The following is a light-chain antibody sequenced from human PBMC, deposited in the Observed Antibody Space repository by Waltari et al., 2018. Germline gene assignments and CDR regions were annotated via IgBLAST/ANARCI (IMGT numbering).Light chain of an antibody. J-gene: IGLJ2*01. CDR2: EVT. CDR3: LSYASSITFV. Sequence: QPALTQPASVSGSPGQSIPIPCPGTSTEIGNSNHVCWYQQHPGKVPKLIIYEVTKRPSGISDRFSGSKSGNTASLTISGLQAEDEADYYCLSYASSITFVFGGGTKLSVL. CDR1: STEIGNSNH. V-gene: IGLV2-23*02.